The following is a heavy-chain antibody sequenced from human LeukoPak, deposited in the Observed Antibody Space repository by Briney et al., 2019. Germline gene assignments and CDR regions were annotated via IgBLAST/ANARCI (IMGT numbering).Heavy chain of an antibody. V-gene: IGHV3-7*01. Sequence: GGSLRLSCVASGFTFSNHHMNWVRQTPGKGLESVATIKPDGSEKYYVDSVKGRFTISRDNAKSSLYLQMNSLRAEDTGVYFCARMGSYCDYWGQGTLVTVSS. J-gene: IGHJ4*02. D-gene: IGHD2-15*01. CDR3: ARMGSYCDY. CDR1: GFTFSNHH. CDR2: IKPDGSEK.